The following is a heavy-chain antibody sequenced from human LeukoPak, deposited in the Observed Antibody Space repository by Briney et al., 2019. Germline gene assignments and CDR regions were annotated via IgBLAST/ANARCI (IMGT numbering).Heavy chain of an antibody. CDR2: IYYSGST. Sequence: SETLSLTCTVSGGSISSSSYYWGWIRQPPGKGLEWIGSIYYSGSTYYNPSLKSRVTISVDTSKNQFSLKPSSVTAADTAVYYCARLEAIAAAGFDYWGQGTLVTVSS. J-gene: IGHJ4*02. CDR3: ARLEAIAAAGFDY. D-gene: IGHD6-13*01. CDR1: GGSISSSSYY. V-gene: IGHV4-39*07.